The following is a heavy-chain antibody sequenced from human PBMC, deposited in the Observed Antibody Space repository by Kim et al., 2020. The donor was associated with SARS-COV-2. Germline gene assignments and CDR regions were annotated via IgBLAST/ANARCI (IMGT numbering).Heavy chain of an antibody. CDR1: GGSISSSSYY. J-gene: IGHJ4*02. CDR3: ARQTADYYGSGSYN. Sequence: SETLSLTCTVSGGSISSSSYYWGWIRQPPGKGLEWIGSIYYSGSTYYNPSLKSRVTISVDTSKNQFSLKLSSVTAADTAVYYCARQTADYYGSGSYNWGQGTLVTVSS. V-gene: IGHV4-39*01. CDR2: IYYSGST. D-gene: IGHD3-10*01.